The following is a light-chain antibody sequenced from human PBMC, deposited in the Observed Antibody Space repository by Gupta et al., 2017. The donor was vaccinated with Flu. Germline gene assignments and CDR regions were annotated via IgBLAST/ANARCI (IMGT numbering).Light chain of an antibody. CDR3: QQYYSTPYS. Sequence: DFVMTQSPDSLAVSLGERATINCKSSQSVLYSSNNVNYLAWYQQKPGQPPRLLIYWASTRESGVPDRFSGSGSGTDFTLTISSLQAEDVAVYSCQQYYSTPYSFGQGTKLEIK. CDR2: WAS. J-gene: IGKJ2*03. CDR1: QSVLYSSNNVNY. V-gene: IGKV4-1*01.